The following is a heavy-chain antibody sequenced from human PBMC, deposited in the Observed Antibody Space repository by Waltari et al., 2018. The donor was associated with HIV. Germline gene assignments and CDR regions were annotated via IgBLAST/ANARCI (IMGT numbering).Heavy chain of an antibody. CDR2: INPRVGDT. J-gene: IGHJ4*02. CDR1: AYSFLDNY. Sequence: QVHLVQSGAEVKKPGASVKVSCTASAYSFLDNYMYWVRRARGQGLWWVGWINPRVGDTKYAQKFQGWVTLTRDTSVNTAYMEVNRLRSADTAVYYCARWAGTTNGLDSWGRGTLITVFS. D-gene: IGHD2-8*01. CDR3: ARWAGTTNGLDS. V-gene: IGHV1-2*04.